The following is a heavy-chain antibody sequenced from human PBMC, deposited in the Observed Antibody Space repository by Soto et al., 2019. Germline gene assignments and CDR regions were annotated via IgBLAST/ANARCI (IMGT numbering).Heavy chain of an antibody. J-gene: IGHJ4*02. CDR1: GGSISSYY. D-gene: IGHD3-22*01. CDR2: IYYSGST. V-gene: IGHV4-59*01. CDR3: ARLTGYDSSGYSAY. Sequence: PSETLSLTCTVSGGSISSYYWSWIRQPPGKGLEWIGYIYYSGSTNYNPSLKSRVTISVDTSKTQFSLKLSSVTAVDTAVYYCARLTGYDSSGYSAYWGQGTLVTVS.